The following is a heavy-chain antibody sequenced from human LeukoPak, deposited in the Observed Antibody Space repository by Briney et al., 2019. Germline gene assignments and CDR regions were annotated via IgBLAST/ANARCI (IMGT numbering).Heavy chain of an antibody. Sequence: SETLSLTCTVSGGSISSGGYYWSWIRQHPGKGLEWIGYIYYSGSTYYNPSLKSRVTISVDTSQNQFSLKLSSVTAADTAVYYCARAGPGLKKSGYYFDYWGQGTLVTVSS. CDR3: ARAGPGLKKSGYYFDY. CDR2: IYYSGST. D-gene: IGHD3-22*01. CDR1: GGSISSGGYY. J-gene: IGHJ4*02. V-gene: IGHV4-31*03.